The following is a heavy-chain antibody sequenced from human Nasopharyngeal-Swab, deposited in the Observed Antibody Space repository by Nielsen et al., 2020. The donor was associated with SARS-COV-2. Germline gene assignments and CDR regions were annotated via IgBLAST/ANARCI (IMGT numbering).Heavy chain of an antibody. CDR1: GCTFSSYA. Sequence: SSAKVSCKASGCTFSSYAISWVRQAPGQGLEWMGGIIPIFGTANYAQKFQGRVTITADESTSTAYMELSSLRSEDTAVYYCARERIVVVMEDAFDIWGQGTMVTVSS. D-gene: IGHD3-22*01. J-gene: IGHJ3*02. CDR3: ARERIVVVMEDAFDI. V-gene: IGHV1-69*13. CDR2: IIPIFGTA.